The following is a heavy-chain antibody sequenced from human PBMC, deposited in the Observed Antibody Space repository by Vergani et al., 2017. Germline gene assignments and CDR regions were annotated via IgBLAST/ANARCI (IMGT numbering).Heavy chain of an antibody. J-gene: IGHJ1*01. CDR2: ISYDGTQK. CDR1: GFTFSYYG. CDR3: ATKSCGTPGGQIGYFRE. V-gene: IGHV3-30*03. D-gene: IGHD1-1*01. Sequence: QVHLVESGGGVVQPGRSLRLSCVVSGFTFSYYGMHWVRQAPGKGLEWVSVISYDGTQKYYADSVKGRFTISRDNSKSTLYLQMNSLRTEDTAGYYCATKSCGTPGGQIGYFREWGQGTLVTVSS.